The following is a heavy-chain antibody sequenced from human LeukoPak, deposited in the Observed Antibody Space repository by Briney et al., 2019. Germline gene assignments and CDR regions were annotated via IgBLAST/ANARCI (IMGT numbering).Heavy chain of an antibody. CDR2: ISISGTGT. CDR1: GFTFNIYA. D-gene: IGHD3-22*01. Sequence: GGSLRLSXAASGFTFNIYAMSWVREAPGEGLECVSSISISGTGTFYADSAKVRFTISRDNSESTLYLQMNSLRAQDTAVYYCAKDRPNYYDSSGHYYRRNGDYWGQGTLVTVSS. J-gene: IGHJ4*02. CDR3: AKDRPNYYDSSGHYYRRNGDY. V-gene: IGHV3-23*01.